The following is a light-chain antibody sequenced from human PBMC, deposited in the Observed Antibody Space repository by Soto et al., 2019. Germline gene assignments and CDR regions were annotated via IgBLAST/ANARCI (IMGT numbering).Light chain of an antibody. V-gene: IGKV3-20*01. Sequence: EIVMTQSPATLSVSPGERATLSCRASQSVSSNLAWHQQKPGQAPRILIYGASTRATGIPDRFNGSGSGTDFTLTISRLEPEDFAVYFCQQYGSSPPITFGQGTRLEIK. J-gene: IGKJ5*01. CDR2: GAS. CDR1: QSVSSN. CDR3: QQYGSSPPIT.